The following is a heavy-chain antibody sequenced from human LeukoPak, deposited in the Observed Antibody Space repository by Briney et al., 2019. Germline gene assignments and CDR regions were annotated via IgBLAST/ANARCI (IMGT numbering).Heavy chain of an antibody. CDR3: TRHYGDAYWFDP. CDR2: IYYGGSP. CDR1: GASISRHY. J-gene: IGHJ5*02. V-gene: IGHV4-59*08. D-gene: IGHD4-17*01. Sequence: NPSETLSLTCTVSGASISRHYWSWIRQPPGKGLEWIGYIYYGGSPSYNPTLKSRFTISVSTSKNQFSLRLSSVTAADTAVYYCTRHYGDAYWFDPWGQGTLVTVSS.